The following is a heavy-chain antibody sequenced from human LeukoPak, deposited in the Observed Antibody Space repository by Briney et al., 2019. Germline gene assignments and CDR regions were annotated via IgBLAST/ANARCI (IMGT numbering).Heavy chain of an antibody. J-gene: IGHJ5*02. CDR1: GGSFSGYY. CDR3: ARGLRASFDP. CDR2: INHSGST. Sequence: SETLSLTCAVYGGSFSGYYWSWIHQPPGKGLEWIGEINHSGSTNYNPSLKSRVTISVDTSKNQFSLKLSSVTAADTAVYYCARGLRASFDPWGQGTLVTVSS. V-gene: IGHV4-34*01.